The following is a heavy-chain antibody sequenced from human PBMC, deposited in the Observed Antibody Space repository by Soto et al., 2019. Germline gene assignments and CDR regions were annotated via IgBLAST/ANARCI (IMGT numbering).Heavy chain of an antibody. Sequence: GGSVRLSCGASGFTVSSYAMSWVRQAPGKGLEWVSAISGSGGSTDYADSVKGRFTISRDNSKNTLYLQMNSLRVEDTAVYYCALYRLLPPRYGTDVRGPATTVTVFS. CDR2: ISGSGGST. CDR1: GFTVSSYA. D-gene: IGHD1-26*01. CDR3: ALYRLLPPRYGTDV. V-gene: IGHV3-23*01. J-gene: IGHJ6*02.